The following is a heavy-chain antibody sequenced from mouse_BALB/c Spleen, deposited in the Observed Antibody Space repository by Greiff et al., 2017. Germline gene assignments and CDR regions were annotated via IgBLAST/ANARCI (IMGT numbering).Heavy chain of an antibody. CDR3: AREAFITTVVAEAY. CDR2: ISDGGSYT. J-gene: IGHJ3*01. V-gene: IGHV5-4*02. D-gene: IGHD1-1*01. CDR1: GFTFSDYY. Sequence: EVMLVESGGGLVKPGGSLKLTCAASGFTFSDYYMYWVRQTPEKRLEWVATISDGGSYTYYPDSVKGRFTISRDNAKNNLYLQMSSLKSEDTAMYYCAREAFITTVVAEAYWGQGTLVTVSA.